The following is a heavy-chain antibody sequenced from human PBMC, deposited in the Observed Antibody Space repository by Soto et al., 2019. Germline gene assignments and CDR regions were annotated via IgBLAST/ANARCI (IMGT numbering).Heavy chain of an antibody. V-gene: IGHV3-66*01. CDR1: GFTLRVNY. J-gene: IGHJ5*02. CDR3: ARDLRQGWFDP. Sequence: GGSLRLSCAASGFTLRVNYMTWVRQAPGKGLEWVSLISSDDTTYYADSVKGRFTISRDNSKDTLYLQMNSLRGEDTAGYYCARDLRQGWFDPWGQGTLVTVSS. CDR2: ISSDDTT.